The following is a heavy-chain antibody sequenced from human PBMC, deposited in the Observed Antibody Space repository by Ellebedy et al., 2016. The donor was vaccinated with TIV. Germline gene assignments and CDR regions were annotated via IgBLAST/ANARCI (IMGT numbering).Heavy chain of an antibody. CDR2: ISYDGSNK. CDR3: ARGSNVLWFGELLYRPDDAFDI. J-gene: IGHJ3*02. Sequence: GGSLRLSCAASGFTFSSYGMHWVRQAPGKGLEWVAVISYDGSNKYYADSVKGRFTISRDNSKNTLYLQMNSLRAEDTAVYYCARGSNVLWFGELLYRPDDAFDIWGQGTMVTVSS. V-gene: IGHV3-30*03. D-gene: IGHD3-10*01. CDR1: GFTFSSYG.